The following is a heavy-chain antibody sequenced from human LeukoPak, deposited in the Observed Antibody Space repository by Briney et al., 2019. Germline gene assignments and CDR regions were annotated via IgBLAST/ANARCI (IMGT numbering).Heavy chain of an antibody. CDR3: ARFKVVVDY. D-gene: IGHD2-15*01. CDR1: GASIRSGDYY. J-gene: IGHJ4*02. Sequence: SETLSLTCTVSGASIRSGDYYWSWIRQPPGKGLEWIGYIYYSGSTYYNPSLKSRVTISVDTSKNQFSLKLSSVTAADTAVYYCARFKVVVDYWGQGTLVTVSS. V-gene: IGHV4-30-4*01. CDR2: IYYSGST.